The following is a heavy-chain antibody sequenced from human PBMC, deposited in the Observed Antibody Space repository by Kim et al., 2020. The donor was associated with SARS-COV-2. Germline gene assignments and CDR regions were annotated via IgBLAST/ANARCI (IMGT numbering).Heavy chain of an antibody. CDR1: GFAFSSSA. CDR2: IYSDGTST. J-gene: IGHJ4*02. Sequence: GGSLRLSCTASGFAFSSSAMNWVRQAPGKGLEWVSVIYSDGTSTYYTDSVKGRFTISRDNSRNTLFLQLNSLRAEDTAIYYCAKAHNSGLECLDYWGQGTLVTVSS. V-gene: IGHV3-23*03. D-gene: IGHD3-22*01. CDR3: AKAHNSGLECLDY.